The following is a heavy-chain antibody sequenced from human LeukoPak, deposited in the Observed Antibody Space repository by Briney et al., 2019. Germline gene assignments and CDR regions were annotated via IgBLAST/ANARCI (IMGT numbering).Heavy chain of an antibody. CDR1: GDSISSSSYY. D-gene: IGHD6-13*01. CDR3: ARSWFSTGPADY. J-gene: IGHJ4*02. Sequence: SETLSLTCTVSGDSISSSSYYWGWIRQPPGKGLEWIGSIFHSGNTYYNPSLKSRVTISVDTSKNQFSLKLTSVTAADTAVYYCARSWFSTGPADYWGQGTLVTVSS. V-gene: IGHV4-39*01. CDR2: IFHSGNT.